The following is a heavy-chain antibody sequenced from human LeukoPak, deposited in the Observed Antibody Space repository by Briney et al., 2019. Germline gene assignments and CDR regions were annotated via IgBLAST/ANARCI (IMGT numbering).Heavy chain of an antibody. Sequence: PSEALSPTCSVSGGSISSYYWSWIRQPAGKGLEWIGRIYTSGSTNYNPSLKSRVTMSVDTSKNQFSLKLSSVTAADTAVYYCARQGYCSSTSCYGYYYYYMDVWGKGTTVTVSS. V-gene: IGHV4-4*07. CDR1: GGSISSYY. CDR3: ARQGYCSSTSCYGYYYYYMDV. CDR2: IYTSGST. J-gene: IGHJ6*03. D-gene: IGHD2-2*01.